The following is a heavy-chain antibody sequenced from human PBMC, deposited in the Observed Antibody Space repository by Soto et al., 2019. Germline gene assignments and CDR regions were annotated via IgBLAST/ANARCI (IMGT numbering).Heavy chain of an antibody. CDR2: IFHSGST. CDR3: ARVYSGSYSDS. J-gene: IGHJ4*02. D-gene: IGHD1-26*01. CDR1: GASIRSNNR. V-gene: IGHV4-4*02. Sequence: QVQLQESGPGLVKPSGALSLTCAVSGASIRSNNRWRWVRQPPGKGLEWIGEIFHSGSTNYNPSLKTRVTISVDNSKNQFSLKLSSVTAADTAVYYCARVYSGSYSDSWGQGTLVTVSS.